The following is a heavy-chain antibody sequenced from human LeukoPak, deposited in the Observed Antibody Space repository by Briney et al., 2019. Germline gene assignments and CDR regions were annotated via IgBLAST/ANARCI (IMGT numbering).Heavy chain of an antibody. Sequence: SETLSLTCSVSGGSFSNYYWSWIRQPPGKGLEWIGFIYYSGTTDYNPSLKSRVTISVDTSKKQFSLKLSSVTAADTAVYYCARGVVLTGYPFDFWGRGTLVTVSS. V-gene: IGHV4-59*01. CDR1: GGSFSNYY. D-gene: IGHD3-9*01. CDR2: IYYSGTT. J-gene: IGHJ4*02. CDR3: ARGVVLTGYPFDF.